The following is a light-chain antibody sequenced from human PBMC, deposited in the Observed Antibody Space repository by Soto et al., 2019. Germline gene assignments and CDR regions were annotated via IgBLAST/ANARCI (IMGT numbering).Light chain of an antibody. V-gene: IGKV3D-15*01. CDR2: GAS. CDR1: QSVNIY. Sequence: EIVMTQSPATLSVSPGERATLSCRASQSVNIYLAWYQQKPGQAPRLIIFGASYRATGIPARFSGSGSGTEFNLTISSLQSEDFAVYFCQQYDDWLRLTFGGGTKVEIK. J-gene: IGKJ4*01. CDR3: QQYDDWLRLT.